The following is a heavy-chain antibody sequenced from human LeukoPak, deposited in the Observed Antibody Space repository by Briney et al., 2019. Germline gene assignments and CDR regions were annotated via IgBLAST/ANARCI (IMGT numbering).Heavy chain of an antibody. CDR2: INPNSGGT. CDR1: GYTFTAYY. Sequence: GASVKVSCKASGYTFTAYYMHWVRQAPGQGLEWMGWINPNSGGTNYAQKFQGRVTMTRDTTINTAYMELSRLRSDDTAVYFCARSLGYCSGGTCYSLDAFDIWGQGTMATVSS. D-gene: IGHD2-15*01. V-gene: IGHV1-2*02. CDR3: ARSLGYCSGGTCYSLDAFDI. J-gene: IGHJ3*02.